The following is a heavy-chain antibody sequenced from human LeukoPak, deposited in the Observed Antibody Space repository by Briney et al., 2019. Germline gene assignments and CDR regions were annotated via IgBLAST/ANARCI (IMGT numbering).Heavy chain of an antibody. CDR3: AIPSTYDSSGYYHDY. CDR1: GYTFTSYY. CDR2: IKPSGGST. D-gene: IGHD3-22*01. Sequence: GASVKVSCKASGYTFTSYYMHWVRQAPGQGLEWMGRIKPSGGSTAYAQKFQGRVTMTRDMSTSTVYMELSSLRSDDTAVYYCAIPSTYDSSGYYHDYWGQGTLVTVSS. J-gene: IGHJ4*02. V-gene: IGHV1-46*01.